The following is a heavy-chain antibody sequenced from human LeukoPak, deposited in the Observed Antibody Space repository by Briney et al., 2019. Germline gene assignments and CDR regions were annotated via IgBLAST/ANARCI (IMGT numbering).Heavy chain of an antibody. J-gene: IGHJ4*02. CDR2: ISAYNGNT. CDR1: DYTFTSYG. CDR3: AVGVTTSFHFDY. D-gene: IGHD4-17*01. V-gene: IGHV1-18*01. Sequence: GASVKVSCKAFDYTFTSYGISWVRRAPGQGLEWMGWISAYNGNTNYAQKLQGRVTMTTDTSTSTAYMELRSLRSDDTAVYYCAVGVTTSFHFDYWGQGTLVTVSS.